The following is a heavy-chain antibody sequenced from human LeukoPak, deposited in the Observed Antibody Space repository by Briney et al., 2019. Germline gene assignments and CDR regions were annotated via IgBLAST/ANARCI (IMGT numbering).Heavy chain of an antibody. CDR1: GGSFSGYY. Sequence: SETLSLTCAVYGGSFSGYYWSWIRQPPGKRLEWIGEINHSGSTNYNPSLKSRVTISVDTSKNQFSLKLSSVTAADTAVYYCARVPRGNLRYYYYMDVWGKGTTVTVSS. J-gene: IGHJ6*03. CDR2: INHSGST. D-gene: IGHD3-10*01. CDR3: ARVPRGNLRYYYYMDV. V-gene: IGHV4-34*01.